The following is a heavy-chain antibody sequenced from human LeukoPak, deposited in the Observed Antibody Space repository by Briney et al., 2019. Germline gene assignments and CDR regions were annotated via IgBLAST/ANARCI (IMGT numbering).Heavy chain of an antibody. J-gene: IGHJ2*01. CDR1: GGSISSYY. CDR3: ARVPYGDYQGYFDL. CDR2: IYYSGST. V-gene: IGHV4-59*01. D-gene: IGHD4-17*01. Sequence: PSETLSLTCTVSGGSISSYYWSWIRQPPGKGLEWIGYIYYSGSTNYNPSLKSRVTISVDTSKNQFSLKLSSVTAADTAVYYCARVPYGDYQGYFDLWGRGTLVTVSS.